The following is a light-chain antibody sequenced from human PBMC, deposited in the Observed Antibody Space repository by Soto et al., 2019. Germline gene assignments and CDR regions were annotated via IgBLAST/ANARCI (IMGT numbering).Light chain of an antibody. J-gene: IGKJ1*01. CDR3: QQYNNWSPRGT. Sequence: EIVMTQSPATLSVSPGERATLSCRARQSVSSNLAWYQQIPGQAPRLLIYGASTRATGIPARFSCSGSGTDFTLTISSLLSEDFAVYYCQQYNNWSPRGTFDQGNKVEIK. CDR2: GAS. V-gene: IGKV3-15*01. CDR1: QSVSSN.